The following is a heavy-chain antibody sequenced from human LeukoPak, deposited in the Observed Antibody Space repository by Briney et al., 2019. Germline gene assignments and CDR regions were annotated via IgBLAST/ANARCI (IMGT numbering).Heavy chain of an antibody. CDR1: GYSFTSYW. CDR3: ASYHLADSSGYPVQREDTLNI. CDR2: IYPGDSDT. J-gene: IGHJ3*02. D-gene: IGHD3-22*01. V-gene: IGHV5-51*01. Sequence: GESLKTSCKGSGYSFTSYWIAWVRQMPGKGLEWMGIIYPGDSDTRYSPSFQGQVTILVDKSISTAYLQWSSLKASDTAMYYCASYHLADSSGYPVQREDTLNIWGQGTMVTVSS.